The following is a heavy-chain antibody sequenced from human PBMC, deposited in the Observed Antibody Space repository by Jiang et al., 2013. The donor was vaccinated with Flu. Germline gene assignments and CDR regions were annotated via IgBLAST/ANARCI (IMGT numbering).Heavy chain of an antibody. D-gene: IGHD4-17*01. CDR1: GYTFTSYG. Sequence: SGAEVKKPGASVKVSCKASGYTFTSYGISWVRQAPGQGLEWMGWISAYNGNTNYAQKLQGRVTMTTDTSTSTAYMELRSLRSDDTAVYYCAREHFDYGDPWSYYYYYGMDVWGQGDHGHRLL. CDR2: ISAYNGNT. J-gene: IGHJ6*02. CDR3: AREHFDYGDPWSYYYYYGMDV. V-gene: IGHV1-18*01.